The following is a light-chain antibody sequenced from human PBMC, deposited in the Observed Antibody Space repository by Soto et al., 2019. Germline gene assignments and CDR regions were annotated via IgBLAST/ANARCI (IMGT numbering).Light chain of an antibody. J-gene: IGLJ3*02. CDR1: SSNIGSNY. CDR2: GDS. Sequence: QSVLTQPPSVSGTPGQRVAISCSGSSSNIGSNYVYWYQQLPGTAPKLLISGDSQRPSGIPDRFSGSKSGTSASLVIGGLRSEDEADYYCATWDDSLTGPGFGGGTKLTVL. CDR3: ATWDDSLTGPG. V-gene: IGLV1-47*02.